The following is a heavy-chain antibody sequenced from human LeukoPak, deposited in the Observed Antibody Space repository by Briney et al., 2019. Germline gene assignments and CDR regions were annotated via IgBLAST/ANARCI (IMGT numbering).Heavy chain of an antibody. CDR1: GYTFTDYY. Sequence: ASVKVSCRASGYTFTDYYMHWVRQAPGQGLEWMGLINPNSGGTNYAQKFQGRVTMTRDTSISTAYMELSRLRSDDTAVYYCAKILYSSVYPRDAFDFWGQGTMVTVSS. J-gene: IGHJ3*01. V-gene: IGHV1-2*02. CDR2: INPNSGGT. D-gene: IGHD3-22*01. CDR3: AKILYSSVYPRDAFDF.